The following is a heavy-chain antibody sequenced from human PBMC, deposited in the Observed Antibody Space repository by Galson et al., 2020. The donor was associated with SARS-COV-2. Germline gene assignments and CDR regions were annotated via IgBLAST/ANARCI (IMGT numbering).Heavy chain of an antibody. Sequence: SETLSLTCAVYGGSFKNYYWTWIRQSPGKGLQWIGEINHRGSTNYDPSLQGRVAMSVDTSKNQFSLRLSSVTAADTAVYYCVRGAEERRIIVVVAYDDTYMDVWGGGTAVTVS. V-gene: IGHV4-34*01. CDR1: GGSFKNYY. D-gene: IGHD3-22*01. CDR3: VRGAEERRIIVVVAYDDTYMDV. J-gene: IGHJ6*03. CDR2: INHRGST.